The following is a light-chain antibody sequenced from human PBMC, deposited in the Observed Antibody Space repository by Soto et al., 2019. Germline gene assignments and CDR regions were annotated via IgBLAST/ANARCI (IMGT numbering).Light chain of an antibody. CDR1: QSVRNN. CDR3: QQRSVWPIT. V-gene: IGKV3D-15*01. J-gene: IGKJ5*01. Sequence: EIVMTQSPGTLSVSPGERVTLSCRASQSVRNNLAWYQQKPGQGPRLLIYGASSRATGIPDRFSGSGSGTDFTLTISSLQSEDSAVYYCQQRSVWPITFGQGTRLEIK. CDR2: GAS.